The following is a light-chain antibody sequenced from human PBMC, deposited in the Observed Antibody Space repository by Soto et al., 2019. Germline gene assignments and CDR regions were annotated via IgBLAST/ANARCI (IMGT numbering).Light chain of an antibody. V-gene: IGLV2-11*01. CDR1: SSDVGNYNY. Sequence: QSALTQPRSVSGSPGQSVTISCTGTSSDVGNYNYVSWYRQHPGTAPKLMIYDVAQRPSGVPDRLSGSKSGNTASLALSGLQAEDEADYYCCSYSGSYPWVFGGGTKVTVL. CDR2: DVA. J-gene: IGLJ3*02. CDR3: CSYSGSYPWV.